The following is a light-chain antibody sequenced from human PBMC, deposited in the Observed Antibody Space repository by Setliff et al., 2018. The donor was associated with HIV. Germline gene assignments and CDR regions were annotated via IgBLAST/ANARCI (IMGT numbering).Light chain of an antibody. CDR2: EVN. Sequence: QSVLTQPASVSGSPGQSITTSCTGTSSDVGGYNFVSWYQQHPGKAPKVMLYEVNNRPSGVSNRFSGSKSGNTASLTISGLQAEDEADYYCTSYASSSTFVFGSGTK. V-gene: IGLV2-14*01. CDR3: TSYASSSTFV. CDR1: SSDVGGYNF. J-gene: IGLJ1*01.